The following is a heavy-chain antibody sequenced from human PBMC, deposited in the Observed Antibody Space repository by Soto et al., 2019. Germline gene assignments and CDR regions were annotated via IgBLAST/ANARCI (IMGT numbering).Heavy chain of an antibody. CDR1: GGSISSGGYY. D-gene: IGHD3-16*01. J-gene: IGHJ4*02. V-gene: IGHV4-31*03. CDR3: ASGLSWRGINFDY. CDR2: IYYSGST. Sequence: SETLSLTCTVSGGSISSGGYYWSWIRQHPGKGLKWIGYIYYSGSTYYNPSLKRRVTISVDTSKNQFSLKLSSVTAVDTAVYYCASGLSWRGINFDYWGQGTLVTVSS.